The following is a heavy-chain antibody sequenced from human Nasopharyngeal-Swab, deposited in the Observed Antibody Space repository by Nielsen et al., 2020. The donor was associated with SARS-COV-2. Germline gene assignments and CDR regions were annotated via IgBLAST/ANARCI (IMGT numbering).Heavy chain of an antibody. CDR1: GFTFSSYG. CDR2: IWYDGSNK. CDR3: ARDRGTYNGSYYYYYYGMDV. V-gene: IGHV3-33*01. J-gene: IGHJ6*02. D-gene: IGHD1-26*01. Sequence: SCKASGFTFSSYGMHWVRQAPGKGLEWVAVIWYDGSNKYYADSVKGRFTISRDNSKNTLYLQMNSLRAEDTAVYYCARDRGTYNGSYYYYYYGMDVWGQGTTVTVSS.